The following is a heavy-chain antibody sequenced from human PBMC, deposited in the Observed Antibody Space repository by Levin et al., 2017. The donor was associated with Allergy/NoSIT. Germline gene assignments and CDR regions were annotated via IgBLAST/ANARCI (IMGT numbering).Heavy chain of an antibody. CDR2: IIPILGIA. D-gene: IGHD2-2*01. Sequence: SVKVSCKASGGTFSSYAISWVRQAPGQGLEWMGRIIPILGIANYAQKFQGRVTITADKSTSTAYMELSSLRSEDTAVYYCASPRTNIVVVPAAPFQHWGQGTLVTVSS. CDR3: ASPRTNIVVVPAAPFQH. CDR1: GGTFSSYA. V-gene: IGHV1-69*04. J-gene: IGHJ1*01.